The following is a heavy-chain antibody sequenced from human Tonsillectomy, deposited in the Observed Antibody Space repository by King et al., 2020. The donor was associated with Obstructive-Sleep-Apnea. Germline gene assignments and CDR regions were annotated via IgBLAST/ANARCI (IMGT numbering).Heavy chain of an antibody. V-gene: IGHV3-11*06. J-gene: IGHJ3*02. D-gene: IGHD5-24*01. Sequence: VQLVESGGGLVKPGGSLRLSCAASGFTFSDYYMSWIRQAPGKGLEWVSYISSSSSYTNYADSVKGRFTISRDNAKNSLYLQMNSLRAEDKAVYYCARDYPNYGTEAFDIWGQGTMVTVSS. CDR3: ARDYPNYGTEAFDI. CDR1: GFTFSDYY. CDR2: ISSSSSYT.